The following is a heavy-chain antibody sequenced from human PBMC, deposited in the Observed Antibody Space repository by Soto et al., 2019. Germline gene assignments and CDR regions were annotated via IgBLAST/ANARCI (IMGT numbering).Heavy chain of an antibody. Sequence: SVKVSCKASGGTFSSYAISWVRQAPGQGLEWMGGIIPIFGTANYAQKFQGRVTITADESTSTAYMELSSLRSEDTAVYYCVGRQSGYYYGRFDYWGQGTLVTVSS. CDR1: GGTFSSYA. J-gene: IGHJ4*02. V-gene: IGHV1-69*13. CDR3: VGRQSGYYYGRFDY. CDR2: IIPIFGTA. D-gene: IGHD3-22*01.